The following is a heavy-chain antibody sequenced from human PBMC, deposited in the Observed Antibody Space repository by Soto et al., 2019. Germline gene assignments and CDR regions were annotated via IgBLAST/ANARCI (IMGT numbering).Heavy chain of an antibody. Sequence: GGSLRLSCAASGFTFSSYSMNWVRQAPGKGLEWVSYISSSSSTIYYADSVKGRFTISRDNAKNSLYLQMNSLRAEDAAVYYCARATAAIDAFDIWGQGTMVTVSS. V-gene: IGHV3-48*04. J-gene: IGHJ3*02. CDR1: GFTFSSYS. CDR2: ISSSSSTI. CDR3: ARATAAIDAFDI. D-gene: IGHD6-25*01.